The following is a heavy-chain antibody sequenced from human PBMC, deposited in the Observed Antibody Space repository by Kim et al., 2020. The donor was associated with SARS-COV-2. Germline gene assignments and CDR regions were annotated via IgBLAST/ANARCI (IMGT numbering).Heavy chain of an antibody. J-gene: IGHJ4*02. Sequence: SETLSLTCTVSGGSISSYYWSWIRQPPGKGLEWIGYIYYSGSTNYNPSLKSRVTISVDTSKNQFSLKLSSVTAADTAVYYCARAGYNWNPDFDYWGQGTLVTVSS. CDR2: IYYSGST. CDR3: ARAGYNWNPDFDY. CDR1: GGSISSYY. V-gene: IGHV4-59*01. D-gene: IGHD1-20*01.